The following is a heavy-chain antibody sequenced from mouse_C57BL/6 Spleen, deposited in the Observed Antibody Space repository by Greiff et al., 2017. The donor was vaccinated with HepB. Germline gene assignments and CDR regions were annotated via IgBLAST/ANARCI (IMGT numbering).Heavy chain of an antibody. CDR3: ARDEDDYDRGNFDY. D-gene: IGHD2-4*01. V-gene: IGHV5-4*01. Sequence: EVQLVESGGGLVKPGGSLKLSCAASGFTFSSYAMSWVRQTPEKRLEWVATISDGGSYTYYPDNVKGRFTISRDNAKNNLYLQMSHLKSEDTAMYYCARDEDDYDRGNFDYWGQGTTLTVSS. CDR1: GFTFSSYA. J-gene: IGHJ2*01. CDR2: ISDGGSYT.